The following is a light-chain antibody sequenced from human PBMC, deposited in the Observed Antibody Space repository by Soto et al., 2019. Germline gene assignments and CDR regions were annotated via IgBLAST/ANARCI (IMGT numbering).Light chain of an antibody. CDR2: GAS. CDR3: QQYNNWPPTT. V-gene: IGKV3-15*01. J-gene: IGKJ1*01. CDR1: QSVRSN. Sequence: ELVMTQSPATLSVSPGERATLSCRASQSVRSNLAWYQQKPGQAPRLLIYGASTRATGIPARFSGSGSGTEFTLTISSLQSEDFAIYYCQQYNNWPPTTFGQGNKVEIK.